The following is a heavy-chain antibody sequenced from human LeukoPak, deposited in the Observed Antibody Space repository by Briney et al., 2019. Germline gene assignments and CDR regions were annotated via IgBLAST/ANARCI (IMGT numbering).Heavy chain of an antibody. CDR3: ARDATPVTMVRGVGRGSQFDY. Sequence: ASVKVSCKASGYTFTSYAMHWVRQAPGQRLEWMGWINAGNGNTKYSQKFQGRVTITRDTSASTAYMELSSLRSEDTAVYYCARDATPVTMVRGVGRGSQFDYWGQGTLVTVSS. V-gene: IGHV1-3*01. CDR1: GYTFTSYA. CDR2: INAGNGNT. J-gene: IGHJ4*02. D-gene: IGHD3-10*01.